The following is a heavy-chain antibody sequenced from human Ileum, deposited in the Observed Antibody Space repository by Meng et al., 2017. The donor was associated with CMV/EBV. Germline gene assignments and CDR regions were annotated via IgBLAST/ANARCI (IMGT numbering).Heavy chain of an antibody. CDR2: INSDGSTT. CDR3: TREQLGY. D-gene: IGHD1-1*01. J-gene: IGHJ4*02. Sequence: GESLKISCGASGFTFSNYWMHWVRQAPGRGLVWVARINSDGSTTSYADSVKGRFTISRDNSKNTLSLQMTSLRAEDTAKYYCTREQLGYWGQGTMVTVSS. V-gene: IGHV3-74*01. CDR1: GFTFSNYW.